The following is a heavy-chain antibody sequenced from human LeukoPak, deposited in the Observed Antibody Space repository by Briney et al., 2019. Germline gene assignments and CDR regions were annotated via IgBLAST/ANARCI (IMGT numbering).Heavy chain of an antibody. CDR2: IYYSGST. CDR3: ASTTTVTEADY. Sequence: PSETLSLTCTVSGGSISSGDYYWSWIRQPPGKGLEWIGYIYYSGSTYYNPSLKSRVAISVDTSKNQFSLKLSSVTAADTAVYYCASTTTVTEADYWGQGTPVTVSS. V-gene: IGHV4-30-4*01. CDR1: GGSISSGDYY. J-gene: IGHJ4*02. D-gene: IGHD4-17*01.